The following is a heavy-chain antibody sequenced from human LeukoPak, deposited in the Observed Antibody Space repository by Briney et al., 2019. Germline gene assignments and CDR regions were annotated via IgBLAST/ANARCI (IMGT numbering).Heavy chain of an antibody. CDR1: GYTFSNNG. Sequence: PGGSLRLSCAASGYTFSNNGMHWVRQAPGKGLEWVANIKQDGSEKYYVDSVKGRFTISRDNAKDSLYLQMNSLRAEDKAVYYCARDISKVFDYWGQGTLVTVSS. CDR2: IKQDGSEK. D-gene: IGHD2/OR15-2a*01. J-gene: IGHJ4*02. V-gene: IGHV3-7*04. CDR3: ARDISKVFDY.